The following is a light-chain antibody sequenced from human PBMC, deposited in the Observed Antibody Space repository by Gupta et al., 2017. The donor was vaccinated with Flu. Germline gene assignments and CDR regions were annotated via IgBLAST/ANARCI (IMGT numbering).Light chain of an antibody. J-gene: IGLJ2*01. CDR3: SSYTSSSTV. V-gene: IGLV2-14*01. CDR1: SSDVGGYNY. CDR2: EVS. Sequence: QSALTQPASVSGSPGQSITISCTGTSSDVGGYNYVSWYQQHPGKAPKLMIYEVSNRPSGVSNRFSGSKSGNTASLTISGLQAADEADYCCSSYTSSSTVFGGGTKLTVL.